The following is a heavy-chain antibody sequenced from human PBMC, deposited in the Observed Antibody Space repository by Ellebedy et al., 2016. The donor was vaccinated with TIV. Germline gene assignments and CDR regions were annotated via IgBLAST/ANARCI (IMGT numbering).Heavy chain of an antibody. CDR3: ARVTGGSGTPVDY. CDR1: GFTFSSYS. J-gene: IGHJ4*02. Sequence: GESLKISXAASGFTFSSYSMNWVRQAPGKGLEWVSYISSSSSTIYYADSVKGRFTISRDNAKNSLYLQMNSLRAEDTAVYYCARVTGGSGTPVDYWGQGTLVTVSS. D-gene: IGHD3-10*01. CDR2: ISSSSSTI. V-gene: IGHV3-48*04.